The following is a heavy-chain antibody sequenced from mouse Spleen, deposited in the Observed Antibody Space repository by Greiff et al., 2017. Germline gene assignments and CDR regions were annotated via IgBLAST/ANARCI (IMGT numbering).Heavy chain of an antibody. CDR2: IYPGSGST. V-gene: IGHV1-55*01. D-gene: IGHD2-12*01. CDR3: AREDDIWFAY. CDR1: GYTFTSYW. Sequence: QVQLQQPGAELVKPGASVKISCKASGYTFTSYWITWVKQRPGQGLEWIGDIYPGSGSTNYNEKFKGKATLTVDTSSSTAYMQLSSLTSEDSAVYYCAREDDIWFAYWGQGTLVTVSA. J-gene: IGHJ3*01.